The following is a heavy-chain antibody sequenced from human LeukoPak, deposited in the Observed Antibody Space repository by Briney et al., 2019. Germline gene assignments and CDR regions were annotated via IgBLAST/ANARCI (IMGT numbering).Heavy chain of an antibody. V-gene: IGHV4-4*09. Sequence: PSETLSLTCTVSGGSISGHYWSWIRQPPGKGLEWIGYIYYSTTSYSSGSTEYNPSLKRRVSISVDPSKNQFSLKLSSVTAADTAVYYRASTYCSSSSCYGYPDYWGQGTLVTVSS. J-gene: IGHJ4*02. CDR1: GGSISGHY. CDR3: ASTYCSSSSCYGYPDY. D-gene: IGHD2-2*01. CDR2: IYYSTTSYSSGST.